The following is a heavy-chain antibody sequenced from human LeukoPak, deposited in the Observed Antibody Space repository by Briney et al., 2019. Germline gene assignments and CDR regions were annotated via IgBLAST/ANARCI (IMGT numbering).Heavy chain of an antibody. D-gene: IGHD3-10*01. J-gene: IGHJ3*01. Sequence: GGSLRLSCAASGFTFSSYGMHWVRQAPGKGLEWVAFMQFDGTHKYYADSVRGRFTISEDDSKNTLHLQMNSLRPEDTAMYYCAKGTYDSGSYVDYWGQGTMVTVSS. CDR3: AKGTYDSGSYVDY. CDR2: MQFDGTHK. CDR1: GFTFSSYG. V-gene: IGHV3-30*02.